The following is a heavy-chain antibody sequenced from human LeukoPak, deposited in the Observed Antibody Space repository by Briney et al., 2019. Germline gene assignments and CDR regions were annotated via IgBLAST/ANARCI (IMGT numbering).Heavy chain of an antibody. CDR1: GGSISGYF. J-gene: IGHJ4*02. CDR3: ARHSNGVTYPLDY. D-gene: IGHD2-8*01. Sequence: SETLSLTCTVSGGSISGYFWGWIRQPPGKGPEYIGNIHYTGSTNYSPSLKSRVTIAADTSKNQLSLRLSSVTAADTAVYYCARHSNGVTYPLDYWGQGTLVTVSS. V-gene: IGHV4-59*01. CDR2: IHYTGST.